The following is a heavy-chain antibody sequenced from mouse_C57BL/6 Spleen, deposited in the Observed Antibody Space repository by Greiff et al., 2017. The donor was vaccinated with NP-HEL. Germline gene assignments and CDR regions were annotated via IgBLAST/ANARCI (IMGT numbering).Heavy chain of an antibody. J-gene: IGHJ4*01. CDR3: ARRDYYAMDY. CDR2: INPGSGGT. CDR1: GYAFTNYL. Sequence: LVESGAELVRPGTSVKVSCKASGYAFTNYLIEWVKQRPGQGLEWIGVINPGSGGTNYNEKFKGKATLTADKSSSTAYMQLSSLTSEDSAVYFCARRDYYAMDYWGQGTSVTVSS. V-gene: IGHV1-54*01.